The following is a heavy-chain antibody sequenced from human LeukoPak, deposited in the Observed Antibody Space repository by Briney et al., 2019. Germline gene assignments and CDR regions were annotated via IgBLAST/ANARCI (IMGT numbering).Heavy chain of an antibody. Sequence: GGSLRLSCVASGFTVSSNYMSWVRQAPGKWLEWVSVIYSGGSTYYADSVKGRFIISRDISKNTLYLQMNSLRAEDTAVYYCFASGSYYNRGYWGQGTLVTVSS. CDR1: GFTVSSNY. D-gene: IGHD3-10*01. CDR3: FASGSYYNRGY. V-gene: IGHV3-53*01. J-gene: IGHJ4*02. CDR2: IYSGGST.